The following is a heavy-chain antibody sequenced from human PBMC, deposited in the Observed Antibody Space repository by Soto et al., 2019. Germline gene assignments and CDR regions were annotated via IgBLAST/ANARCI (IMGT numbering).Heavy chain of an antibody. CDR1: GGTFTNYV. J-gene: IGHJ5*02. CDR2: LIPIFGAA. D-gene: IGHD6-6*01. Sequence: QVQLVQSGAEVRKPGSSVKVSCKISGGTFTNYVISWLRQAPGQGFEWMGGLIPIFGAANLAQKFQGRVTIPADESTSTVNIELSSLTSEDTAVYYCARGRSSPNFDPWGQGTLVTVSS. V-gene: IGHV1-69*01. CDR3: ARGRSSPNFDP.